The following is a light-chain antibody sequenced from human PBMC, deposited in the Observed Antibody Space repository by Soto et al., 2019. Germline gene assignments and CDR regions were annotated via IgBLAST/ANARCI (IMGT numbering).Light chain of an antibody. V-gene: IGKV1-12*01. CDR3: QQANSFSLT. Sequence: DIQMTQSPSSVSATITCRASQGISSCLAWYQQKPGKAPKLLIYAASSLQSGVPSSFSGSGSGTDFSLTISSLQPEDFATFYCQQANSFSLTFGGGTKVEIK. CDR2: AAS. J-gene: IGKJ4*01. CDR1: QGISSC.